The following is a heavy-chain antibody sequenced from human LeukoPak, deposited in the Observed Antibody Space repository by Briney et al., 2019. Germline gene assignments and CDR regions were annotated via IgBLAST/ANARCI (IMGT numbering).Heavy chain of an antibody. Sequence: GGSLRLSCAASGFTFSSYAMSWVRQAPGRGLEWVSTISGSGHNTYYADSVKGRFTISRDNSKNTLYLQMNSLRAEDTAVYYCARDHLMYSSGWYTFDYWGQGTLVTVSS. J-gene: IGHJ4*02. CDR2: ISGSGHNT. CDR3: ARDHLMYSSGWYTFDY. CDR1: GFTFSSYA. D-gene: IGHD6-19*01. V-gene: IGHV3-23*01.